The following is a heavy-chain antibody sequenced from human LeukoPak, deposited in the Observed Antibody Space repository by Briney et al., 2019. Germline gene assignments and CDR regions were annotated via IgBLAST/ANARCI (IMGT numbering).Heavy chain of an antibody. CDR2: IYYSGST. J-gene: IGHJ4*02. V-gene: IGHV4-31*03. CDR3: AREVGYCSGGSCPSYDY. D-gene: IGHD2-15*01. CDR1: GGSISSGGYY. Sequence: SETLSLTCTVSGGSISSGGYYWSWIRQHPGKGLEWIGYIYYSGSTYYNPSLKSRVTISVDTSKNQFSLKLSSVTAADTAVYYCAREVGYCSGGSCPSYDYWGQGTLVTVSS.